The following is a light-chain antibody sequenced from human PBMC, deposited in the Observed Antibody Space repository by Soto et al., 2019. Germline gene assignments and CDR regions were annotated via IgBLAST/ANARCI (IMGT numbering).Light chain of an antibody. V-gene: IGLV1-44*01. CDR2: YNN. J-gene: IGLJ1*01. Sequence: QSVLTQPPSASETPGQTVSISCSGSNSNIASNTVNWYQHLPGTAPKLLIYYNNQRPSGVPDRFSGSKSGTSASLAIRGLQSEDESDYYCAAWDDTLTRYVFGTGTKVTVL. CDR1: NSNIASNT. CDR3: AAWDDTLTRYV.